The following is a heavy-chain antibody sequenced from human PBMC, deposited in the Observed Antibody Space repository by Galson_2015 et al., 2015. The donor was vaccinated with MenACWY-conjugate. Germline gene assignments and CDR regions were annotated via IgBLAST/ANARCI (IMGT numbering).Heavy chain of an antibody. CDR3: ARDWRHWLQNYYYYYMDV. CDR2: INQDGSEK. CDR1: GFTFSTYW. Sequence: SLRLSCAASGFTFSTYWMNWVRQAPGKGLEWVANINQDGSEKHYVDSVKGRFTISRDNAKNSLYLQMGSLRAEDTAVYYCARDWRHWLQNYYYYYMDVWGKGTTVAVSS. V-gene: IGHV3-7*03. J-gene: IGHJ6*03. D-gene: IGHD6-19*01.